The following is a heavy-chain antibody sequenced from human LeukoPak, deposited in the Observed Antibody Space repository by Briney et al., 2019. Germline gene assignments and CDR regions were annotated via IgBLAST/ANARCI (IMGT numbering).Heavy chain of an antibody. D-gene: IGHD4-17*01. CDR1: GGSISSYY. J-gene: IGHJ4*02. V-gene: IGHV4-4*09. Sequence: SETLSLTCTVSGGSISSYYWTWIRQPPGKGLEWIGHIYHSGSTYYNPSLKSRVTISVDTSKNQFSLKLSSVTAADTAVYYCARVDYGDYPNFDYWGQGTLVTVSS. CDR3: ARVDYGDYPNFDY. CDR2: IYHSGST.